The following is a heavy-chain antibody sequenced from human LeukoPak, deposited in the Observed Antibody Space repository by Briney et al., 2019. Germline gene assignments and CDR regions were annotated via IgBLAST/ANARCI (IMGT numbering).Heavy chain of an antibody. CDR2: IKQDGSEK. Sequence: PGGSLRLSCAASGFTFSSYWMCWVRQAPGKGLEWVANIKQDGSEKYYVDSVKGRFTISRDNAKNSLYLQMNSLRAEDTAVYYCASGSGSYYDAFDIWGQGTMVTVSS. V-gene: IGHV3-7*01. CDR3: ASGSGSYYDAFDI. CDR1: GFTFSSYW. J-gene: IGHJ3*02. D-gene: IGHD1-26*01.